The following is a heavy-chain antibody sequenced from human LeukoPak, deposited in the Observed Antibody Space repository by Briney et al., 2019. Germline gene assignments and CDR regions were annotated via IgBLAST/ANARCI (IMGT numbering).Heavy chain of an antibody. D-gene: IGHD3-10*01. CDR2: ISAYNGNT. CDR3: ARVSGSYYNPPKGFDY. V-gene: IGHV1-18*01. CDR1: GYTFTSYG. Sequence: ASVKVSCKASGYTFTSYGISWVRQAPGQGLEWMGWISAYNGNTNYAQKFQGRVTITADKSTSTAYMELSSLRSEDTAVYYCARVSGSYYNPPKGFDYWGQGTLVTVSS. J-gene: IGHJ4*02.